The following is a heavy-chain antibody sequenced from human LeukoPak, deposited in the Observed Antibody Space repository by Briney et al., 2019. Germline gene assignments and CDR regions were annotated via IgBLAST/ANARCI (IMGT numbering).Heavy chain of an antibody. J-gene: IGHJ5*01. V-gene: IGHV3-48*03. D-gene: IGHD1-26*01. Sequence: GGSLRLSCAASEFSFSIYEMNWVLQTPGKGVEWLSYISSSGKSIYYADSVKGRFTISRDNAKNSVYLQMNSLIVEDTARYYCARGGSAASTNWFDFWGQGTLVTVSS. CDR3: ARGGSAASTNWFDF. CDR1: EFSFSIYE. CDR2: ISSSGKSI.